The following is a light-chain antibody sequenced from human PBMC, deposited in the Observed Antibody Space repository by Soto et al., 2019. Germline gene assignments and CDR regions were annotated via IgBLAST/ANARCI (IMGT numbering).Light chain of an antibody. J-gene: IGLJ1*01. CDR1: SSDVGGYNY. CDR2: EVN. CDR3: SSYAGSSNV. V-gene: IGLV2-8*01. Sequence: QSALTQPPSASGSHGQSVAISCTGTSSDVGGYNYVSWYQQHPGKAPKLMIYEVNQRPSGVPDRFSGSKSGNTASLTVSGLQAEDESDYYCSSYAGSSNVFGTGTKLTVL.